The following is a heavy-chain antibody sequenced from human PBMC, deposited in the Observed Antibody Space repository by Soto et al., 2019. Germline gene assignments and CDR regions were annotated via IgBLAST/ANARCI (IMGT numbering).Heavy chain of an antibody. J-gene: IGHJ4*02. CDR2: IYPDDSDS. D-gene: IGHD4-17*01. V-gene: IGHV5-51*01. Sequence: LKISCKGSGYKFTTYWIGWVRQMPGKGLEWMAIIYPDDSDSRYSPSFQGQVTISADKSISTAYLQWSSLKASDTAIYYCVATYGDYLDYWGQGTLVTVSS. CDR1: GYKFTTYW. CDR3: VATYGDYLDY.